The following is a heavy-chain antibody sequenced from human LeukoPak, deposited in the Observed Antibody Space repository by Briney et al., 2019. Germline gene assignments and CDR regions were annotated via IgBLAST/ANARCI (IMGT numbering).Heavy chain of an antibody. J-gene: IGHJ3*02. CDR2: LYYSGST. D-gene: IGHD3-22*01. V-gene: IGHV4-39*07. CDR3: ARDLGGGYYDSSGLQTNDAFDI. Sequence: SETLSLTCTVSGGSISSSSYYWGWIRQPPGKGLEWIGSLYYSGSTYYNPSLKSRVTISVDTSKNQFSLKLSSVTAADTAVYYCARDLGGGYYDSSGLQTNDAFDIWGQGTMVTVSS. CDR1: GGSISSSSYY.